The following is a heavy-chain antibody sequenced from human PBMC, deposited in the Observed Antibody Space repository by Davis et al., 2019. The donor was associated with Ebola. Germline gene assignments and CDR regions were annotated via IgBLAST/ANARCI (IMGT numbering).Heavy chain of an antibody. D-gene: IGHD3-10*01. CDR2: IYSGGST. J-gene: IGHJ4*02. Sequence: PGGSLRLSCAASGFTVSSNYMSWVRQAPGKGLEWVSVIYSGGSTYYADSVKGRFTISRDNSKNTLYLQMNSLRAEDTAVYYCARSVRGVIINGYWGQGTLVTVSS. CDR1: GFTVSSNY. V-gene: IGHV3-66*01. CDR3: ARSVRGVIINGY.